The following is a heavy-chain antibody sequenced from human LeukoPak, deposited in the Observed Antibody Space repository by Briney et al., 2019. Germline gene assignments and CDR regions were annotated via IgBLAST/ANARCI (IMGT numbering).Heavy chain of an antibody. CDR3: ARHTHYYDSSGHNRLYYFDY. CDR1: GGSISSSSYY. CDR2: IYYSGST. Sequence: SETLSLTCTVSGGSISSSSYYWGWIRQPPGKGLEWIGSIYYSGSTYYNPSLKSRVTISVDTSKNQFSLKLSSVTAADTAVYYCARHTHYYDSSGHNRLYYFDYWGQGTLVTVSS. V-gene: IGHV4-39*01. D-gene: IGHD3-22*01. J-gene: IGHJ4*02.